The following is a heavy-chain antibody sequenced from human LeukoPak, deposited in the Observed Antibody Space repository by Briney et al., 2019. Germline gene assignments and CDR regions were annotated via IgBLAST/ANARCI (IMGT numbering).Heavy chain of an antibody. J-gene: IGHJ4*02. Sequence: PSETLSLTCTVSGGSISSSSYYWGWIRQPPGKGLEWIRSIYYSGSTYYNPSLKSRVTISVDTSKNQFSLKLSSVTAADTAVYYCARLSTTPDYWGQGTLVTVSS. V-gene: IGHV4-39*01. CDR2: IYYSGST. D-gene: IGHD1-1*01. CDR3: ARLSTTPDY. CDR1: GGSISSSSYY.